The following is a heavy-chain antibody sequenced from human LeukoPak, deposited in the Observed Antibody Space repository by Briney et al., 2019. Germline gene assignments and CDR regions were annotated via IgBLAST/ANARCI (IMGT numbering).Heavy chain of an antibody. CDR2: INTNTGNP. J-gene: IGHJ4*02. D-gene: IGHD2-2*01. CDR1: GYTFTGYA. CDR3: ARALPGCDRTNCYGLDY. V-gene: IGHV7-4-1*02. Sequence: EASVKVSCKASGYTFTGYAMNWVRQAPGQGLEWMGWINTNTGNPGYAQDFTGRFVFSLDTSVSTAYLQISSLKAEDTAVYYCARALPGCDRTNCYGLDYWGQGTLVTVSS.